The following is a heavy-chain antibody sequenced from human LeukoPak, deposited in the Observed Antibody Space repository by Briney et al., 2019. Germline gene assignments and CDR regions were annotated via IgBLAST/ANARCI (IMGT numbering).Heavy chain of an antibody. CDR1: GFTFSSYG. V-gene: IGHV3-30*02. Sequence: GGSLRLSCAASGFTFSSYGMHWVRQAPGKGLEWLAFIRYDGSNKYYADSVKGRFTISRDNSKNTLYLQMNSLRAEDTAVYYCAKRDVVGYCSGGNCYPFDPWGQGTLVTVSS. D-gene: IGHD2-15*01. CDR2: IRYDGSNK. CDR3: AKRDVVGYCSGGNCYPFDP. J-gene: IGHJ5*02.